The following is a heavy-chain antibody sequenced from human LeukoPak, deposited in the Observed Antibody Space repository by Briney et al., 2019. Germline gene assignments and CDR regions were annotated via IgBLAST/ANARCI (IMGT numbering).Heavy chain of an antibody. V-gene: IGHV3-7*03. Sequence: GGSLRLSCAASEFTFSSYWMTWVRQAPGKGLEWAANINQDGSDKYYVDSVKGRFTISRDNAKNSLYLQMNSLRAEDTAVYYCSRARKSSNWEYWGQGTLVTVSS. CDR3: SRARKSSNWEY. D-gene: IGHD6-13*01. J-gene: IGHJ4*02. CDR1: EFTFSSYW. CDR2: INQDGSDK.